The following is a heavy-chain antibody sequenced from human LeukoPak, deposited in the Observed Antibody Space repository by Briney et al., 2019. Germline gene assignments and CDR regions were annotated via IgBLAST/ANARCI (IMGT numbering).Heavy chain of an antibody. CDR2: ISAYNGNT. CDR1: GYTFTTYA. CDR3: ARYERATTRSADY. J-gene: IGHJ4*02. D-gene: IGHD5-12*01. V-gene: IGHV1-18*01. Sequence: ASVKVSCKASGYTFTTYAMNWVRQAPGQGLEWMGWISAYNGNTNYAQKLQGRVTMTTDTSTSTAYMELRSLRSDDTAVYYCARYERATTRSADYWGQGTLVTVSS.